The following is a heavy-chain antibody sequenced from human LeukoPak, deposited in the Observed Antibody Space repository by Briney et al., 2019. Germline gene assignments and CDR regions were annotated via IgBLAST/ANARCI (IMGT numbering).Heavy chain of an antibody. CDR3: AVAPSGAFDI. CDR2: IYYSGST. CDR1: GGSISSYY. V-gene: IGHV4-59*01. J-gene: IGHJ3*02. Sequence: PSETLSLTCTVSGGSISSYYWSWIRQPPGKGLEWIGYIYYSGSTNYNPSLKSRVTISVDTSKNQFSLKLSSVTAADTVVYYCAVAPSGAFDIWGQGTMVTVSS. D-gene: IGHD7-27*01.